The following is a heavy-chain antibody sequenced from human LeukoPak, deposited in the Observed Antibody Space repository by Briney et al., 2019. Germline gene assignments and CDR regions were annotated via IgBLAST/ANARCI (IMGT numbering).Heavy chain of an antibody. V-gene: IGHV3-48*03. CDR1: GFTFSFYE. CDR3: ARRGYVDV. D-gene: IGHD6-13*01. Sequence: PGGSLRLSCAASGFTFSFYEMSWVRRAPGKGLEWVSYISSSGSNIYYAGSLKGRFTISRDNAKNSLYLQMNSLRAEDTAVYYCARRGYVDVWGQGTTVTVSS. J-gene: IGHJ6*02. CDR2: ISSSGSNI.